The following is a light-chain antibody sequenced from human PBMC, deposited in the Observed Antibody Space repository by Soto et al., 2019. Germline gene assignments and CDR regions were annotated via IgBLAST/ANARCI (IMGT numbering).Light chain of an antibody. J-gene: IGKJ1*01. CDR1: QSIGSW. CDR2: DAS. CDR3: QQYNSYWT. V-gene: IGKV1-5*01. Sequence: DIQMTQSPSTLSASVGDRVTITCRASQSIGSWLAWYQQKPGKAPKVLIYDASSLESGVPSRFSGSGSGTEFTLTSSSLQPDDFATYYCQQYNSYWTFGQGTKVEIK.